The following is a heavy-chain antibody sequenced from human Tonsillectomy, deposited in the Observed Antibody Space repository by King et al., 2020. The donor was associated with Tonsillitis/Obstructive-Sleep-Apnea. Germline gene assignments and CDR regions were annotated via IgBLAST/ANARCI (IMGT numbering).Heavy chain of an antibody. J-gene: IGHJ3*02. CDR1: GFTFSGSA. CDR2: IRSKANSYAT. Sequence: VQLVESGGGLVQPGGSLKLSCAASGFTFSGSAMHWVRQASGKGLEWVGRIRSKANSYATAYAASVKGRFTISRGDSKNTAYLQMNSLKTEDTAVYYCTRPDYGDYEDWGDAFDIWGQGTMVTVSS. D-gene: IGHD4-17*01. V-gene: IGHV3-73*01. CDR3: TRPDYGDYEDWGDAFDI.